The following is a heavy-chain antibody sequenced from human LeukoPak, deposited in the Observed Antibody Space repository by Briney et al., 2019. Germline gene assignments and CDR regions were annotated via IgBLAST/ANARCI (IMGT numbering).Heavy chain of an antibody. V-gene: IGHV1-18*01. CDR1: GYTFSRYG. CDR2: ISAYNGNT. J-gene: IGHJ5*02. CDR3: ARGHDSDLYNCFEP. Sequence: ASVKVSCKASGYTFSRYGISWLRQAPGQGLEWMGWISAYNGNTNYAQKLQGRVTMTTDTSTSTAYMELRSLRSDDTAVYYCARGHDSDLYNCFEPWGQGTLVTVSS. D-gene: IGHD3-16*02.